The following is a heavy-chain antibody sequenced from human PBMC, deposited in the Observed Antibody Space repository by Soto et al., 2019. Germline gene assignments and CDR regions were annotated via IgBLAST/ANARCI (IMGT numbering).Heavy chain of an antibody. D-gene: IGHD3-3*01. V-gene: IGHV1-2*04. J-gene: IGHJ6*02. CDR3: ARGGMEWLPPEHGMDV. CDR2: INPNSGGT. Sequence: ASVKVSCKASGYNFTGYYMHWVRQAPGQGLEWMGWINPNSGGTNYAQKFQGWVTMTRDTSISTAYMELSRLRSDDTAVYYCARGGMEWLPPEHGMDVWGQGTTVTVSS. CDR1: GYNFTGYY.